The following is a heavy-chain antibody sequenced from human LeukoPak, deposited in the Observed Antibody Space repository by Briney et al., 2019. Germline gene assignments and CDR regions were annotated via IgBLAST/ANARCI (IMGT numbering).Heavy chain of an antibody. V-gene: IGHV1-18*01. Sequence: GASVKVSCKASGYTFTHYGITWVRQAPGQGLEWMGWISAYNGNTNYAQKLQGRVTMTTDTSTSTAYMELSRLRSDDTAVYYCASWEGIAAAGSFDYWGQGTLVTVSS. J-gene: IGHJ4*02. CDR1: GYTFTHYG. CDR3: ASWEGIAAAGSFDY. D-gene: IGHD6-13*01. CDR2: ISAYNGNT.